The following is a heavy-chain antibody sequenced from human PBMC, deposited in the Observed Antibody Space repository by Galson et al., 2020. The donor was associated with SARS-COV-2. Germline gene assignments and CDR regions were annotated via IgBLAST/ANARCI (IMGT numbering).Heavy chain of an antibody. CDR1: GFTFSNAW. Sequence: GESLKISCATSGFTFSNAWMSWVRQAPGKGLEWVGRIKSKAAGGTIEYAAPVNGRFIISRDDSKNTLYLQTNSLRTEDTAVYYCTKGPQYYNDISGSYGMDVWGQGTTVTVSS. D-gene: IGHD3-22*01. CDR2: IKSKAAGGTI. CDR3: TKGPQYYNDISGSYGMDV. V-gene: IGHV3-15*01. J-gene: IGHJ6*02.